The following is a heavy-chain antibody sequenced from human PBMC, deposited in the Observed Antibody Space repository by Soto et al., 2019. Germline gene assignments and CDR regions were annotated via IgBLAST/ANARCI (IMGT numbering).Heavy chain of an antibody. CDR2: IYYSGST. CDR1: GGSISSYY. CDR3: ARASQQLSSGYYYYGMDV. J-gene: IGHJ6*02. D-gene: IGHD6-13*01. V-gene: IGHV4-59*01. Sequence: SETLSLTCTVSGGSISSYYWSWIRQPPGKGLEWIGYIYYSGSTNYNPSLKSRVTISVDTSKNQFSLKLSSVTAADTAVYYCARASQQLSSGYYYYGMDVWGQGTTVTVSS.